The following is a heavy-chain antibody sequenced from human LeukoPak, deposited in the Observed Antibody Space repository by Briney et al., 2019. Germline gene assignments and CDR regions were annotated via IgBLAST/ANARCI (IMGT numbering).Heavy chain of an antibody. J-gene: IGHJ6*03. CDR1: GFTFSSYG. V-gene: IGHV3-33*01. Sequence: GGSLRLSCAASGFTFSSYGMHWVRQAPGKGLEWVAVIWYDGSNKYYADSVKGRFTISRDNSKNTLYLQMNSLRAEDTAVYYCARGSFGEPPNYYYYYMDVWGKGTTVTVSS. D-gene: IGHD3-10*01. CDR2: IWYDGSNK. CDR3: ARGSFGEPPNYYYYYMDV.